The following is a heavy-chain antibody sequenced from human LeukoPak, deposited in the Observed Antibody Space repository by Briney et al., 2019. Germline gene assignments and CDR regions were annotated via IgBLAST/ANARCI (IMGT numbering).Heavy chain of an antibody. CDR3: VTWNYAVFDY. Sequence: SETLSLTRTVSGASMSGYYWSWIRQPPGKGLEWIGYISYSGNRNYNPSLKSRVTMSVDTSKNQFSLKLSSVTAADTAVYYCVTWNYAVFDYWGQGILVTVSS. J-gene: IGHJ4*02. D-gene: IGHD1-7*01. CDR1: GASMSGYY. CDR2: ISYSGNR. V-gene: IGHV4-59*01.